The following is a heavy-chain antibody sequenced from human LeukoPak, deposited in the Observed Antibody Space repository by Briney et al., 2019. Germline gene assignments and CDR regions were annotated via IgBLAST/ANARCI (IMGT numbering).Heavy chain of an antibody. D-gene: IGHD2-15*01. Sequence: SVKLSCKASVGTFSSYAISWVRQAPGQGLEWMGGIIPIFGTANYAQKFQGRVTITADKSTSTAYMELSSLRSEDTAVYYCARDPGYCSGGSCYPRWFDPWGQGTLVTVSS. CDR1: VGTFSSYA. V-gene: IGHV1-69*06. CDR2: IIPIFGTA. CDR3: ARDPGYCSGGSCYPRWFDP. J-gene: IGHJ5*02.